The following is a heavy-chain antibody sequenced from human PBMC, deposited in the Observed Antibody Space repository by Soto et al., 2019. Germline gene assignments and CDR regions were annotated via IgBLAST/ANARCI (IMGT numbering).Heavy chain of an antibody. CDR2: FSLSGTT. D-gene: IGHD3-3*01. CDR3: ARSGRFLELLLYLDY. CDR1: GASITGTSY. V-gene: IGHV4-4*07. Sequence: SETLSLTCTVSGASITGTSYWSWIRQPAGKGLEWIGRFSLSGTTNYNPSLRSRVTMSADVSKNQFSLRLRSVTAADTAVYYCARSGRFLELLLYLDYWGQGTLVTVSS. J-gene: IGHJ4*02.